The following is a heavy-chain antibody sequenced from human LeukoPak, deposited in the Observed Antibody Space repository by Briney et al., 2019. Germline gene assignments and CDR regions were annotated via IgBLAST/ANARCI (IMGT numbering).Heavy chain of an antibody. J-gene: IGHJ4*02. CDR1: GFTFSSYW. CDR3: ARRMTTVTAYFDY. V-gene: IGHV3-7*01. Sequence: PGGSLRLSCAASGFTFSSYWMSWVRQAPGKGLEWVANIKQDGSEKYYVDSVKGRFTISRDNAKNSLYLQMNSPRAEDTAVYYCARRMTTVTAYFDYWGQGTLVTVSS. D-gene: IGHD4-11*01. CDR2: IKQDGSEK.